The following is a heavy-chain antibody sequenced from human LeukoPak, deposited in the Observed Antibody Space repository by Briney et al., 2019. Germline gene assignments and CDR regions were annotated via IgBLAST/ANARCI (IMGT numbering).Heavy chain of an antibody. J-gene: IGHJ5*02. CDR2: ISQSGGRST. CDR3: ARDLGCSTTSCRYNWFDP. V-gene: IGHV3-23*01. D-gene: IGHD2-2*01. CDR1: GFTFSSYA. Sequence: PGGSPRLSCAASGFTFSSYAMTWVRQAPGKGLEWVPFISQSGGRSTDYADSVKGRFTISRDNSKNTLYLQMNSLRAEDTAVYHCARDLGCSTTSCRYNWFDPWGQGTLVTVSS.